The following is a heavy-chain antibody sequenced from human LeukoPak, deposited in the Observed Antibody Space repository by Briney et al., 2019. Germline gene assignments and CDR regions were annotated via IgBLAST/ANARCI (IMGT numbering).Heavy chain of an antibody. J-gene: IGHJ4*02. Sequence: SETLSLTCAVSGGSISSRNWWSWVRQPPGRGLEWIGEIYQSGSTNYNPSLKSRVTISVDTSKNQFSLKLSSVAAADTAVYYCARSVSIRPTYFDYWGQGTLVTVSS. CDR2: IYQSGST. CDR3: ARSVSIRPTYFDY. D-gene: IGHD6-6*01. CDR1: GGSISSRNW. V-gene: IGHV4-4*02.